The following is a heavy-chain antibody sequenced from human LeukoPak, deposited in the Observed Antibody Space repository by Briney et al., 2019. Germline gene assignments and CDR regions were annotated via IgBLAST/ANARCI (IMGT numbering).Heavy chain of an antibody. D-gene: IGHD1-7*01. CDR3: ARDLWDWNYEYYFDY. J-gene: IGHJ4*02. V-gene: IGHV1-18*01. Sequence: EASVRVSSKASGYTFTIYGISSVRQAPGQGREWVGEISAYNGNTNYAQKLQGRVTMTTDTSTSTAYMELRSLRSDDTAVYYCARDLWDWNYEYYFDYWGQGTLVTVSS. CDR1: GYTFTIYG. CDR2: ISAYNGNT.